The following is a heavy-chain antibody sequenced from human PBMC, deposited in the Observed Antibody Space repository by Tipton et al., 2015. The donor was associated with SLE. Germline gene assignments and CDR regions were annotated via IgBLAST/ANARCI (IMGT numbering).Heavy chain of an antibody. CDR2: INPSGAAT. CDR1: GYTFTSYY. Sequence: QSGAEVKKPGASVKVSCKASGYTFTSYYIHWVRQAPGQGFEWVGRINPSGAATTYAQKFQGRVTMTRDTSTNTVYMELSSLRSEDTAVYYCARDSFYLPFEMDVWGKGTTVTVSS. CDR3: ARDSFYLPFEMDV. D-gene: IGHD3-9*01. J-gene: IGHJ6*04. V-gene: IGHV1-46*01.